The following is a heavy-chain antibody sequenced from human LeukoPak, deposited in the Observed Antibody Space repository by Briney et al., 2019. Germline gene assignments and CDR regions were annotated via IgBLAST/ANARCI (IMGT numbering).Heavy chain of an antibody. D-gene: IGHD1-26*01. V-gene: IGHV1-69*13. CDR1: GGTFSSYA. CDR2: IIPIFGTA. CDR3: ARLYSGSLIFDY. J-gene: IGHJ4*02. Sequence: ASVKVSFKASGGTFSSYAISWVRQAPGQGLEWMGGIIPIFGTANCAQKFQGRVTITADESTSTAYMELSSLRSEDTAVYYCARLYSGSLIFDYWGQGTLVTVSS.